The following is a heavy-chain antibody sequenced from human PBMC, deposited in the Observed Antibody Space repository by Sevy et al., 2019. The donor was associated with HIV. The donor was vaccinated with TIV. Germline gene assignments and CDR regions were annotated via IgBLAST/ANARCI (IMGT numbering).Heavy chain of an antibody. D-gene: IGHD6-13*01. CDR3: VRDRIDAAGGYFDY. V-gene: IGHV4-61*01. J-gene: IGHJ4*02. CDR2: ISYIGST. Sequence: SETLSLTCTVSDGSVSSGNCYWTWIRQPPGKGLEWIGYISYIGSTNYNPSLKSRVTISIDTSKNQLSLRLSSVTATDTAVYYCVRDRIDAAGGYFDYWGQGTLVTVSS. CDR1: DGSVSSGNCY.